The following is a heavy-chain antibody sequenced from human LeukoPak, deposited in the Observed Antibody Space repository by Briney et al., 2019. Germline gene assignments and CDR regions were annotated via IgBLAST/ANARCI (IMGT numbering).Heavy chain of an antibody. D-gene: IGHD2-2*01. CDR2: ISANNGNS. CDR1: GYTFNNYG. J-gene: IGHJ4*02. V-gene: IGHV1-18*01. Sequence: ASVKVSCKASGYTFNNYGINWVRQAPGQGLEWMGLISANNGNSNYAQKLQGRVTMTTDTPTSTAYMELRSLTSDDTAVYYCARENGNQLLRIRYFDYWGQGTLVTVSS. CDR3: ARENGNQLLRIRYFDY.